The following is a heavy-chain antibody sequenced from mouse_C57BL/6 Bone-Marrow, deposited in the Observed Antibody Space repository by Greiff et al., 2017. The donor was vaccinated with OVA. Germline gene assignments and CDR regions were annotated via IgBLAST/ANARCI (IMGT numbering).Heavy chain of an antibody. V-gene: IGHV5-12*01. CDR1: GFTFSDYY. CDR2: ISNGGGST. Sequence: EVMLVESGGGLVQPGGSLKLSCAASGFTFSDYYMYWVRQTPEKRLEWVAYISNGGGSTYYPDTVKGRFTISRDNAKNTLYLQMSRLKSEDTAMYYCARRGYDYDEGTDYAMDYWGQGTSVTVSS. D-gene: IGHD2-4*01. CDR3: ARRGYDYDEGTDYAMDY. J-gene: IGHJ4*01.